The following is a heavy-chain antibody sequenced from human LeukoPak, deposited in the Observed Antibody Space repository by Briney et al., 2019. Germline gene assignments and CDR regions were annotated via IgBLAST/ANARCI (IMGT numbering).Heavy chain of an antibody. Sequence: ASVKVSCKASGYTFTGYYMHWVRRAPGQGLEWMGWINPNSGGTNYAQKFQGRVTMTRDTSISTAYMDLSRLRSDDTAVYYCARARPLWFGVNDYWGQGTLVTVSS. CDR2: INPNSGGT. D-gene: IGHD3-10*01. CDR1: GYTFTGYY. J-gene: IGHJ4*02. V-gene: IGHV1-2*02. CDR3: ARARPLWFGVNDY.